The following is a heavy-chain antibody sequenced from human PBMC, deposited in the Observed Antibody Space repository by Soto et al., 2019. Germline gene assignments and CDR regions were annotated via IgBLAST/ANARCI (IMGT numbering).Heavy chain of an antibody. CDR3: ARAYYGSGPEQYYFDY. Sequence: QVQLQESGPGLVKPSQTLSLTCTVSGGSISSGGYYWSWIRQHPGKGLEWIGYIYYSGSTYYNPALQSRVTISVDTSKNQVSLKLSSVTAADTAVYYCARAYYGSGPEQYYFDYWGQGTLVTVSS. CDR2: IYYSGST. V-gene: IGHV4-31*03. J-gene: IGHJ4*02. CDR1: GGSISSGGYY. D-gene: IGHD3-10*01.